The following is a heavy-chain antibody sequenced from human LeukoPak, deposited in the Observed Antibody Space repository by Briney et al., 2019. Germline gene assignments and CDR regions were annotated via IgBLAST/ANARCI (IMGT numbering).Heavy chain of an antibody. J-gene: IGHJ4*02. CDR3: ARMMYGDFVDYFDY. D-gene: IGHD4-17*01. Sequence: SGPTLVNPTQTLTLTCTFSGSSLSTSGMCVSWIRQPPGKALEWLALIHWDDNKYYSTSLKTRLTISKDTSKNQVVLTMTNMDPVDTATYYCARMMYGDFVDYFDYWGQGTLVTVSS. CDR1: GSSLSTSGMC. CDR2: IHWDDNK. V-gene: IGHV2-70*01.